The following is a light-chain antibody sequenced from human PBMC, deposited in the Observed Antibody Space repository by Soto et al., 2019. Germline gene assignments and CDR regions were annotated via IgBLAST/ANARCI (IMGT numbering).Light chain of an antibody. Sequence: DIQMTQSPSTLSASVGDTVTVTCRASQSISTWLAWYQQKPGKSPNLLIYDASNLESGVPSRFSGSGSRTQLPLTRGRMQTEALATYVCQQRNSYHPSTSGRGTRLEI. V-gene: IGKV1-5*01. CDR1: QSISTW. CDR2: DAS. CDR3: QQRNSYHPST. J-gene: IGKJ5*01.